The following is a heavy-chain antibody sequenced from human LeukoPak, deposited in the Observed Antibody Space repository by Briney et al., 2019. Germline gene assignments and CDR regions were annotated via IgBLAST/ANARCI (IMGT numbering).Heavy chain of an antibody. Sequence: GGSLRLSCAASEFTFSSHSMDWVRQAPGKGLEWVSYISSSSSTIYYADSVKGRFTITRDNAKNSLYLQMNSLRAEDTAVYYCAELGITMIGGVWGKGTTVTISS. V-gene: IGHV3-48*04. D-gene: IGHD3-10*02. CDR3: AELGITMIGGV. J-gene: IGHJ6*04. CDR1: EFTFSSHS. CDR2: ISSSSSTI.